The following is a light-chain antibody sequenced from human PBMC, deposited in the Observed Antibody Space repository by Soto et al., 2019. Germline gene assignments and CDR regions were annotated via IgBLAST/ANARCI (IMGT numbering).Light chain of an antibody. Sequence: QSVLTQPPSVSGTPGQRVSISCTGTSSNLGAYYDLHWYQQLPGTAPRLLIFGNSVRPSGVPDRFFGSKSGTSASLAITGLQAEDEAIYYCQSFDSSLSTSIFGAGTKLTVL. CDR1: SSNLGAYYD. J-gene: IGLJ2*01. CDR2: GNS. V-gene: IGLV1-40*01. CDR3: QSFDSSLSTSI.